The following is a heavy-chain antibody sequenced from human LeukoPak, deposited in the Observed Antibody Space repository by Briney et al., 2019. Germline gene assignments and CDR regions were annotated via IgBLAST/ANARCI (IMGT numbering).Heavy chain of an antibody. CDR2: IYPGDSDT. CDR3: ARQYSYGPVYVLDV. D-gene: IGHD5-18*01. CDR1: GYTFTSYW. J-gene: IGHJ6*02. Sequence: GESLKISCRGSGYTFTSYWIAWVRQLPGKGLEWMGIIYPGDSDTRYSPSFQGQVTISADKSISTAYLLWSSLKASDTAIYYCARQYSYGPVYVLDVWGQGTTVTVSS. V-gene: IGHV5-51*01.